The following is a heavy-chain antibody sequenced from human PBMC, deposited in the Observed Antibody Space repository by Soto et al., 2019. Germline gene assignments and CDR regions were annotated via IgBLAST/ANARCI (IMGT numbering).Heavy chain of an antibody. D-gene: IGHD3-22*01. CDR3: AADCRYCDGGGYYYDAFDF. CDR2: IVVGSGNT. V-gene: IGHV1-58*01. CDR1: GYTFTSSP. Sequence: SVKVSCKASGYTFTSSPVHWVRQPRGQRLEWIGRIVVGSGNTNYAQKFQERVTITRDMSTSTAYMELSSLGSEDTAVYYCAADCRYCDGGGYYYDAFDFWGQGTMVTVSS. J-gene: IGHJ3*01.